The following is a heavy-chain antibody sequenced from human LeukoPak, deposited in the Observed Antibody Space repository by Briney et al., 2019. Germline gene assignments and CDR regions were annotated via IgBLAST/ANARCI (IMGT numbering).Heavy chain of an antibody. CDR3: ARERGGLTTVTTPLGY. V-gene: IGHV1-69*13. CDR1: GGTFSSYA. CDR2: IIPIFGTA. J-gene: IGHJ4*02. D-gene: IGHD4-11*01. Sequence: GASVKVSCKASGGTFSSYAISWVRQAPGQGLEWMGGIIPIFGTANYAQKFQGRVTITADESTSTAYMELSSLRSEDTAVYYCARERGGLTTVTTPLGYWGQGTLVTVSS.